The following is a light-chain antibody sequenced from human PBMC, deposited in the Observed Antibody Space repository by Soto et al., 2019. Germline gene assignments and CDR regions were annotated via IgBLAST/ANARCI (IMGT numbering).Light chain of an antibody. CDR3: QQYGTSPWT. Sequence: VLTQSPGTLYLSPGERATLSCRASQSVSSGYLAWYQQRPGQAPRLLIYGASTRATGIPDRFSGSGSGTDFTLTISRLEPEDFAVYYCQQYGTSPWTFAQGTKVDIK. J-gene: IGKJ1*01. V-gene: IGKV3-20*01. CDR2: GAS. CDR1: QSVSSGY.